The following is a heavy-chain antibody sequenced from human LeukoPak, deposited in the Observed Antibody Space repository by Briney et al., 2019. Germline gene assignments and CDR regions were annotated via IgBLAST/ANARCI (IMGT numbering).Heavy chain of an antibody. V-gene: IGHV3-11*05. CDR2: ICTTSSYT. J-gene: IGHJ4*02. CDR3: ARGGAPLEGGYNYFDY. CDR1: GFPFSDCY. D-gene: IGHD5-12*01. Sequence: PGGAPRLSCVAPGFPFSDCYMSWIRQGPGKGPGGLSYICTTSSYTNYADSVKGRFTISRDNNKNSLYLQMNSLRTEDTALYYCARGGAPLEGGYNYFDYWGQGTLVTVSS.